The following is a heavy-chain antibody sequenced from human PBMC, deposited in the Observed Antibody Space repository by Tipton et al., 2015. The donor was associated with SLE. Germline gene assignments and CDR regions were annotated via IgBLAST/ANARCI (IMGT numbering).Heavy chain of an antibody. D-gene: IGHD6-19*01. V-gene: IGHV4-59*01. Sequence: LRLSCVDSGFTFSNYYMSWIRQAPGKGLEWVGSLDDSGNTNYNPSLRSRVTMSIDTSKSQFSLKLSSVTAADTAVFYCAKGSGWYKDWGQGTLVTVSS. J-gene: IGHJ4*02. CDR2: LDDSGNT. CDR1: GFTFSNYY. CDR3: AKGSGWYKD.